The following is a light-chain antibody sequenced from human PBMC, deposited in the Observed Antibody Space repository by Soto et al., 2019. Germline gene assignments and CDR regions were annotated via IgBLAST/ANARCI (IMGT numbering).Light chain of an antibody. CDR2: AAS. CDR1: QSISRY. Sequence: DIQMTQSPSSLSASVGDRVTITCRASQSISRYLNWYQQKPGKAPKLLIYAASSLQSGVPSRFSGSGSGKDVTLPISSLQPEDFATYYCQQSYSTPLTFGGVTKVEIK. V-gene: IGKV1-39*01. CDR3: QQSYSTPLT. J-gene: IGKJ4*01.